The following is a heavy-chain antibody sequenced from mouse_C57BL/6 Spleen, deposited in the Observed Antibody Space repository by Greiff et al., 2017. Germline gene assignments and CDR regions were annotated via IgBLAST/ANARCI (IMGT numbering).Heavy chain of an antibody. CDR3: ARGGSRRFDV. CDR1: GFTFSDYG. D-gene: IGHD1-1*01. CDR2: ISRGSSNI. V-gene: IGHV5-17*01. J-gene: IGHJ1*03. Sequence: EVQLVESGGGLVKPGGSLKLSCAASGFTFSDYGMHWVRQTPEKGLEWVAYISRGSSNIYYADTVKGRFTISRDNARNTLFLQMTSLRSEDTAMYYCARGGSRRFDVWGTGTTVTVSS.